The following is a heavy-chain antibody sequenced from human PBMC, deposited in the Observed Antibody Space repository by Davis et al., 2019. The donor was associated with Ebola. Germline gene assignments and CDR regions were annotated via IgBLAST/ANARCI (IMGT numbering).Heavy chain of an antibody. CDR1: GFTFNIFD. CDR2: VRSHGSDD. J-gene: IGHJ4*02. CDR3: ANLPLASGVDY. Sequence: GESLKISCAASGFTFNIFDMHWVRQAPGRGLEWVAFVRSHGSDDHYADSVKGRFTISRDNSKNTLYLQMNSLRTEDTAVYYCANLPLASGVDYWGQGTLVTVSS. V-gene: IGHV3-30*02. D-gene: IGHD2-8*02.